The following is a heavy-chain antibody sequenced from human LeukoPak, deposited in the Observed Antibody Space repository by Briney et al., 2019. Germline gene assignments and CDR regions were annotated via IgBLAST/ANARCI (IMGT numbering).Heavy chain of an antibody. D-gene: IGHD3-10*01. CDR3: ARVANLYYYGSLDY. CDR2: INHSGST. CDR1: GGSFSDYY. J-gene: IGHJ4*02. V-gene: IGHV4-34*01. Sequence: SETLSLTCAVYGGSFSDYYWSWIRQPPGKGLEWIGEINHSGSTNYNPSLKSRVTISVDKSKNQFSLNLSSVTAADTAVYYCARVANLYYYGSLDYWGQGTLVTVSS.